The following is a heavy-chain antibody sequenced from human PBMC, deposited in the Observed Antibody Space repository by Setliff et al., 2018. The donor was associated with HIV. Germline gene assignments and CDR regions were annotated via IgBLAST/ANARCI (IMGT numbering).Heavy chain of an antibody. Sequence: ASVKVSCKASGYTFTTYSMNWVRQAPGQGLEWVGWISAYNGNTNYAQKLQGRVTMTTDTSTSTAYMELRSLRSDDTAVYYCAREGDSSGYYRHWGQGTMVTVSS. J-gene: IGHJ3*01. CDR3: AREGDSSGYYRH. D-gene: IGHD3-22*01. CDR2: ISAYNGNT. V-gene: IGHV1-18*01. CDR1: GYTFTTYS.